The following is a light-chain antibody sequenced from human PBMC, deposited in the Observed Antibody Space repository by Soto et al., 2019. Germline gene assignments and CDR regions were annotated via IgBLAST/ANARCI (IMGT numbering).Light chain of an antibody. CDR3: QQYYTSPRT. CDR2: WAS. Sequence: DIVMTQSPDSLTVSLGERATINCKSSQSVLYSSNTKNYLAWYQQKPGQPPKLLIYWASTRESVVPDRFSGSGSGTDFTLTITSLQAEDGAVYYCQQYYTSPRTFGQGTKVEIK. CDR1: QSVLYSSNTKNY. V-gene: IGKV4-1*01. J-gene: IGKJ1*01.